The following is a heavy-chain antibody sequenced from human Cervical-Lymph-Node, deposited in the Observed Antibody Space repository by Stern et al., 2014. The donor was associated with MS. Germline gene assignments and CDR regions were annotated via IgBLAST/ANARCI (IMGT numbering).Heavy chain of an antibody. CDR3: ARRGITGSIQDAFDI. V-gene: IGHV5-51*03. Sequence: VQLVQSGTEVKKPGESLKISCKGSGYSFTSYWIAWVRQMPGKGLERMGIIYPGDSDTTYSPSFEGRVTISAGKSSSTAYLEWSGLKASDTAMYYCARRGITGSIQDAFDIWGQGTMVTVSS. J-gene: IGHJ3*02. CDR2: IYPGDSDT. D-gene: IGHD1-20*01. CDR1: GYSFTSYW.